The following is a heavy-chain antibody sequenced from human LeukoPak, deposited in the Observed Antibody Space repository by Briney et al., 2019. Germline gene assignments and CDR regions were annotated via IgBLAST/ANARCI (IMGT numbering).Heavy chain of an antibody. V-gene: IGHV1-24*01. CDR2: FDPEDGET. CDR3: ARAQKFIRQWLVRRVSYAFDI. CDR1: GYTLTELS. D-gene: IGHD6-19*01. J-gene: IGHJ3*02. Sequence: ASVKVSCKVSGYTLTELSMHWVRQAPGKGLEWMGGFDPEDGETIYAQKFQGRVTMTEDTSTDTAYMELSSLRAEDTAVYYCARAQKFIRQWLVRRVSYAFDIWGQGTMVTVSS.